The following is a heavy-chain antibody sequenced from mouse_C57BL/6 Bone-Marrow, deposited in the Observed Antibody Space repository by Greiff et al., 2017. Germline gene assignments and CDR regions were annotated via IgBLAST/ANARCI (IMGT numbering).Heavy chain of an antibody. CDR1: GFSLSTSGMG. V-gene: IGHV8-12*01. CDR3: AHSYYDGSRDY. J-gene: IGHJ3*01. Sequence: QVTLQECGPGILQSSQTLSLTCSSSGFSLSTSGMGVSWIRQPSGKGLEWLAHIYWDDDKRYNPSLKSRPLISKDASRNQVFLKSTSVDTAEAAKYYCAHSYYDGSRDYWGQGTLVTVSA. D-gene: IGHD1-1*01. CDR2: IYWDDDK.